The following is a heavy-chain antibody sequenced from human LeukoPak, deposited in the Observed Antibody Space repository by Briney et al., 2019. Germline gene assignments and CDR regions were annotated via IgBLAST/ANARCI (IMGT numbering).Heavy chain of an antibody. D-gene: IGHD1-1*01. CDR1: GGSFSGYY. J-gene: IGHJ3*02. CDR3: ARGIPYQLERQAIDAFDI. Sequence: PSETLSLTCAVYGGSFSGYYWSWIRQPPGKGLEWIGEINHSGSTNYNPSLKSRVTISVDRSKNQFSLKLSSVTAADTAVYYCARGIPYQLERQAIDAFDIWGQGTMVTVSS. V-gene: IGHV4-34*01. CDR2: INHSGST.